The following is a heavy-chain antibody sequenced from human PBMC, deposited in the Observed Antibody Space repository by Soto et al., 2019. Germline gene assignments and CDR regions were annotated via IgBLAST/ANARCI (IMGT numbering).Heavy chain of an antibody. CDR2: ISSNGNSA. Sequence: EVQLVESGGGLVQPGGSLRLSCAASGFTFSNYAMHWVRQAPGKGLEYVSTISSNGNSADYANSVKGRFTIARDKAMNTLYLQMGSLRAEDMAVYYCARGTKGNHFDYWGQGTLVTVAS. V-gene: IGHV3-64*01. CDR3: ARGTKGNHFDY. CDR1: GFTFSNYA. J-gene: IGHJ4*02.